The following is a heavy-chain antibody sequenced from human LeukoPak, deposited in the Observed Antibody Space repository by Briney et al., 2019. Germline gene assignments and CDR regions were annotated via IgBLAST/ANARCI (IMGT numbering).Heavy chain of an antibody. CDR1: GYSFSGNY. D-gene: IGHD3-10*01. Sequence: ASVKVSCKASGYSFSGNYIHWVRQAPGQGLEWMGWINPKTGSTNYAEKFQGRVTKTRDTSISTCYMELSRLRSDDVAVYYCARSSGGSGKWGDNWFDPWGQGTLVIVSS. CDR3: ARSSGGSGKWGDNWFDP. J-gene: IGHJ5*02. V-gene: IGHV1-2*02. CDR2: INPKTGST.